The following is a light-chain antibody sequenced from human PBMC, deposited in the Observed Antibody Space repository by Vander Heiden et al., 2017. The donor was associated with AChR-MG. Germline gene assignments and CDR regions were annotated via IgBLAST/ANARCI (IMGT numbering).Light chain of an antibody. CDR1: QIISSNY. V-gene: IGKV3-20*01. CDR3: HQYGSSPRT. J-gene: IGKJ1*01. CDR2: GAS. Sequence: IVLTQSPGTLSLSPGETVTLSCRASQIISSNYLAWYQHRPGQAPTLLIYGASIRATGIPARFSGSWSGTDFTLTISRLESEDFAVYYCHQYGSSPRTFGQGTRVEI.